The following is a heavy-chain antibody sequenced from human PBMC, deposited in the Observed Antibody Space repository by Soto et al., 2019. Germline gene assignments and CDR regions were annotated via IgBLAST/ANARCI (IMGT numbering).Heavy chain of an antibody. J-gene: IGHJ4*02. V-gene: IGHV4-59*01. D-gene: IGHD3-10*01. CDR2: IYYSGST. CDR3: ARAPRGNYGYPSYFDY. CDR1: GGSISSYY. Sequence: SETVSLTCTVSGGSISSYYWSWIRQPPGKGLEWIGYIYYSGSTNYNPSLKSRVTISVDTSKNQFSLKLSSVTAADTAVYYCARAPRGNYGYPSYFDYWGQGTLVTVSS.